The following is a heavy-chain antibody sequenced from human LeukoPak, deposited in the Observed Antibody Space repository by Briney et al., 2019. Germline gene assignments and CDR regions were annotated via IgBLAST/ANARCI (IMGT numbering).Heavy chain of an antibody. Sequence: GSLRLSCAASGFTVSSNYMSWVRQAPGKGLEWVSVIYSGGSTYYADSVKGRFTISRDNSKNTLYLQMNSLRAEDTAVYYCARGDYYDSSGYHYWGQGTLVTVSS. CDR1: GFTVSSNY. CDR2: IYSGGST. D-gene: IGHD3-22*01. CDR3: ARGDYYDSSGYHY. J-gene: IGHJ4*02. V-gene: IGHV3-66*01.